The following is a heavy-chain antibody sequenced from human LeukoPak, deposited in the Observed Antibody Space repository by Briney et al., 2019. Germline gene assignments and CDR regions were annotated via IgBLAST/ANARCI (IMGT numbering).Heavy chain of an antibody. CDR2: IKQDGSEK. V-gene: IGHV3-7*01. CDR3: ARDLPDYAITFGGVIAPFDY. J-gene: IGHJ4*02. D-gene: IGHD3-16*02. CDR1: GFTFSSYW. Sequence: GGSLRLSCAASGFTFSSYWMSWVRQATGKGLEWVANIKQDGSEKYYVDSVKGRFTISRDNAKNSLYLQMNSLRAEDTAVYYCARDLPDYAITFGGVIAPFDYWGQGTLVTVSS.